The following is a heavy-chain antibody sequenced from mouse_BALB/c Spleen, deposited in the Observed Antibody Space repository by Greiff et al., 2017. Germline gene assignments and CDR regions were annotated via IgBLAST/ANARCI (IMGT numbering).Heavy chain of an antibody. CDR1: GYTFTSYW. V-gene: IGHV1S81*02. Sequence: QVQLQQSGAELVKPGASVKLSCKASGYTFTSYWMHWVKQRPGQGLEWIGEINPSNGRTNYNEKFKSKATLTVDKSSSTAYMQLSSLTSEDSAVYYCARGDYRYGFDYWGQGTTLTVSS. D-gene: IGHD2-14*01. J-gene: IGHJ2*01. CDR3: ARGDYRYGFDY. CDR2: INPSNGRT.